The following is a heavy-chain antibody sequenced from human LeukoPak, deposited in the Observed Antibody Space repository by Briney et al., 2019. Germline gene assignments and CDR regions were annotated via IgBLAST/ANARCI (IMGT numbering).Heavy chain of an antibody. Sequence: SETLSLTCTASGGSISSYYWSWIRQPAGTALEWIGRIYTTGTTHYNPCLKSRVTISVDTSKNQFSLNLSSVTAADTAVYYCARQEIGLRSFDPWGQGTLVSVSS. V-gene: IGHV4-4*07. CDR3: ARQEIGLRSFDP. D-gene: IGHD3/OR15-3a*01. J-gene: IGHJ5*02. CDR1: GGSISSYY. CDR2: IYTTGTT.